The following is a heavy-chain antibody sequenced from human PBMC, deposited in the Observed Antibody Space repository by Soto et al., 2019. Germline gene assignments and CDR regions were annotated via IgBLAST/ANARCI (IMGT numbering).Heavy chain of an antibody. D-gene: IGHD1-7*01. CDR1: GFTCSNYG. Sequence: QVQLVESGGGVVQPARSLRLSCAASGFTCSNYGMQWVRQAAGKGMQWVAVVWYDGSNKFYADSVNGRFTISRDNSKNTRYLQMNSLSAEDTAVYYCARDRANYNYYDYGMDVWGQGTTVTVSS. J-gene: IGHJ6*02. CDR2: VWYDGSNK. V-gene: IGHV3-33*01. CDR3: ARDRANYNYYDYGMDV.